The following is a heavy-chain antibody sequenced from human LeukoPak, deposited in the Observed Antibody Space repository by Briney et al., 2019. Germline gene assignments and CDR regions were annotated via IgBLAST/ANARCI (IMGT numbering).Heavy chain of an antibody. CDR2: IIPILGIA. D-gene: IGHD3-22*01. J-gene: IGHJ4*02. Sequence: SVKVSCKASGYTFTSYGISWVRQAPGQGLEWMGRIIPILGIANYAQKFQGRVTITADKSTSTAYMELSSLRSEDTAVYYCARDPLGDYDSSGSPRAVDYWGQGTLVTVSS. V-gene: IGHV1-69*04. CDR3: ARDPLGDYDSSGSPRAVDY. CDR1: GYTFTSYG.